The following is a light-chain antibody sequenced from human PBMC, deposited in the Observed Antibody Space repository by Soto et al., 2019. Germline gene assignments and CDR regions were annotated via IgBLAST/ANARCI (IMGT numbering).Light chain of an antibody. V-gene: IGKV1-5*03. CDR2: KAS. Sequence: DIQLTQPPSTLSASLGDTVTITCRASQSIKNWLAWYQQKPGEAPKLLIYKASTLESGVPSRFSGSGSGTEFTLTISCLQPDDVATYYCQQYNSYSQFTFGAGTKVDI. CDR3: QQYNSYSQFT. CDR1: QSIKNW. J-gene: IGKJ3*01.